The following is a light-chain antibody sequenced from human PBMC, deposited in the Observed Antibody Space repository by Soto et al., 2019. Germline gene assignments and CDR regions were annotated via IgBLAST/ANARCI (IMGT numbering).Light chain of an antibody. CDR2: WAS. CDR1: QMVLYSSNNKNY. J-gene: IGKJ5*01. CDR3: QQYYSTPIT. V-gene: IGKV4-1*01. Sequence: DIVMTQSPDSLAVSLGERATINCKFIQMVLYSSNNKNYLTWYQQKPGQPPKLLIYWASTRESGVPDRFSGSGSGTDFTLTISSLQAEDVAVYYCQQYYSTPITFGQGTRLEIK.